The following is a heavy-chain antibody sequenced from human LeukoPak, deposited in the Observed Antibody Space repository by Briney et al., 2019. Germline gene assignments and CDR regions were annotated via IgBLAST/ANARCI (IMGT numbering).Heavy chain of an antibody. Sequence: KPSETLSLTCNVSGDSISSYYWSWIRQPPGKGLEWIGHIYNSGSTNYNPSLKSRLTISVDTSKNQFSLKLSSVTAADTAVYYCARGGNGYNSWFDPWGQGTPVTVSS. CDR1: GDSISSYY. V-gene: IGHV4-59*08. D-gene: IGHD5-24*01. J-gene: IGHJ5*02. CDR2: IYNSGST. CDR3: ARGGNGYNSWFDP.